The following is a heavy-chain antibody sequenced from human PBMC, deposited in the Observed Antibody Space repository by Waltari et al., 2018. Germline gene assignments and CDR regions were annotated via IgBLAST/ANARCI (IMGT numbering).Heavy chain of an antibody. D-gene: IGHD2-2*01. CDR2: INAGTGKT. CDR1: GYTFNDYV. J-gene: IGHJ1*01. V-gene: IGHV1-3*01. CDR3: ARTTHEIEDYAQY. Sequence: QVQLVQSGAEVKKPGASVKVSCKASGYTFNDYVLHWVRQAPGQSLEWMGWINAGTGKTIYSQKFQGRVIITRDTSASTAYVELSSLASEDTAVYYCARTTHEIEDYAQYWVQGTLVTVSS.